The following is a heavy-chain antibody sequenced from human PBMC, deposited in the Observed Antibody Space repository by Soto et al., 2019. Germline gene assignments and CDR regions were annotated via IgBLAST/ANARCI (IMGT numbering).Heavy chain of an antibody. J-gene: IGHJ2*01. CDR3: ASTHYYDSSGYYNDWYFDL. V-gene: IGHV5-51*01. D-gene: IGHD3-22*01. CDR1: GYTFTSYW. CDR2: IYPGDSDT. Sequence: GESLKISCKGSGYTFTSYWIGWVRQMPGKGLEWMGIIYPGDSDTRYSPSFQGQVTISADKSISTAYLQWSSLKASDTAMYYCASTHYYDSSGYYNDWYFDLWGRGTLVTSPQ.